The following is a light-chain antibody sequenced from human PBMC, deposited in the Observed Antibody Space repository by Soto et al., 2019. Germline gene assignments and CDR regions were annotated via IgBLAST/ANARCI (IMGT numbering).Light chain of an antibody. CDR3: QQYNSYLYT. CDR2: KAS. V-gene: IGKV1-5*03. Sequence: DIQMTQSPSTLSASVGDRVTITCRASQSISSWLAWYQQKPGKAPKLLIYKASSLESGVPSRFRGSGSGTEFTLTISSLQHDDFATYYCQQYNSYLYTFGQGTKADIK. J-gene: IGKJ2*01. CDR1: QSISSW.